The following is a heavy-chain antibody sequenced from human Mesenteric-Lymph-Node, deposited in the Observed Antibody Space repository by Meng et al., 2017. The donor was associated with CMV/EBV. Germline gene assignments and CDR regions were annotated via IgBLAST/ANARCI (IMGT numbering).Heavy chain of an antibody. Sequence: GGSLRLSCAASGFTFSNSAMAWVRQAPGKGLEWVGRSRNKANRYTTEYAASVKGRFTVSRDESKNSLYLQMNSLKSEDTAVYYCVRGYNSFDSWGQGTLVTVSS. J-gene: IGHJ4*02. CDR3: VRGYNSFDS. V-gene: IGHV3-72*01. CDR1: GFTFSNSA. D-gene: IGHD1-1*01. CDR2: SRNKANRYTT.